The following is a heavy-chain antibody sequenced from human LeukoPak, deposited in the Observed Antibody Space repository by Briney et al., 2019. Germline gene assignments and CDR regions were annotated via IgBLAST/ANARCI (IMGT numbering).Heavy chain of an antibody. CDR2: IYYSGST. Sequence: PSETLSLTCTVSGGSISSYYWSWIRQPPGKGLEWIGYIYYSGSTNYSPSLKSRVTISVDTSKNQFSLKLSSVTAADTAVYYCARDRFDRRKWELLSGLEPKDWYFDLWGRGTLVTVSS. CDR3: ARDRFDRRKWELLSGLEPKDWYFDL. V-gene: IGHV4-59*01. CDR1: GGSISSYY. D-gene: IGHD1-26*01. J-gene: IGHJ2*01.